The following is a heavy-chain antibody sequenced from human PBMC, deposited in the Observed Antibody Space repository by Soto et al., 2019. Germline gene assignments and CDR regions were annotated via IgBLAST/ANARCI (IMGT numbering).Heavy chain of an antibody. J-gene: IGHJ3*02. D-gene: IGHD3-22*01. V-gene: IGHV3-23*01. CDR2: ISGSGGST. CDR3: ARDTYYYDSSTDAFDI. CDR1: GFTFSSYA. Sequence: GGSLRLSCAASGFTFSSYAMSWVRQAPGEGLEWVSGISGSGGSTYYADSVKGRFTISRDNSKNTLYLQMNSLRAEDTAVYYCARDTYYYDSSTDAFDIWGQGTMVTVSS.